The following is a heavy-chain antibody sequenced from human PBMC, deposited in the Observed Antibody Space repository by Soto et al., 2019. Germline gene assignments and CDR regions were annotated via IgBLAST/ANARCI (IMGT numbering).Heavy chain of an antibody. Sequence: GGSLRLSCAASGFTFSNAWMIWVRQAPGKGLEWVGRIKSKTDGGTTDYAAPVKGRFTISRDDSKNTLYLQMNSLKTEDTAVYYCTTALAARPVTSFDYWGQGTLVTVS. V-gene: IGHV3-15*07. J-gene: IGHJ4*02. CDR2: IKSKTDGGTT. CDR1: GFTFSNAW. CDR3: TTALAARPVTSFDY. D-gene: IGHD6-6*01.